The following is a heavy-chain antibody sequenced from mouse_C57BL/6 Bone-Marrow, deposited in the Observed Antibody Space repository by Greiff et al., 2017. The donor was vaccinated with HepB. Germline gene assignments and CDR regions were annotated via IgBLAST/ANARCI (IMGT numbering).Heavy chain of an antibody. J-gene: IGHJ3*01. Sequence: QVQLQQSGAELVRPGTSVKVSCKASGYAFTNYLIEWVKQRPGQGLEWIGVINPGSGGTNYNEKFKGKATFTADTSSNTAYMQLSSLTTEDSAIYYCVDGYSFAYWGQGTLVTVSA. CDR3: VDGYSFAY. D-gene: IGHD2-3*01. V-gene: IGHV1-54*02. CDR2: INPGSGGT. CDR1: GYAFTNYL.